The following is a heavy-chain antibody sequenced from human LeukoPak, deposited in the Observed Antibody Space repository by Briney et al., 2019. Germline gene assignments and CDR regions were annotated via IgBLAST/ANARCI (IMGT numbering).Heavy chain of an antibody. CDR3: AREVPGREWWRQINWFDP. CDR2: INPSGGST. D-gene: IGHD2-15*01. Sequence: ASVKVSCKASGYTFTSYYMHWVRQAPGQGLEWMGIINPSGGSTSYAQKFQGRVTMTRDTSTSTVYMELSSLRSEDTAVYYCAREVPGREWWRQINWFDPWGQGTLVTVSS. J-gene: IGHJ5*02. V-gene: IGHV1-46*01. CDR1: GYTFTSYY.